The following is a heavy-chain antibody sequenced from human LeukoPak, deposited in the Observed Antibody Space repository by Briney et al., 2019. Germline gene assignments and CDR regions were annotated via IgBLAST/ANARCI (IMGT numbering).Heavy chain of an antibody. D-gene: IGHD3-10*01. Sequence: PAETLSLTCAVYGGSFSGYYWSWIRQPPGKGLECIGKINHSGSTNYNPSLKSRVTISLDTSRNQFSLKLNSVTAADTAVYYCAKSNGYGLIDIWGQGTMVTVSS. J-gene: IGHJ3*02. CDR2: INHSGST. CDR3: AKSNGYGLIDI. CDR1: GGSFSGYY. V-gene: IGHV4-34*01.